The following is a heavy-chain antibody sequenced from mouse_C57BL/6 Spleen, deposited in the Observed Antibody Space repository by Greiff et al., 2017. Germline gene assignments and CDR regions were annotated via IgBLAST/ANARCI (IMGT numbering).Heavy chain of an antibody. CDR2: ISPNYGTT. CDR3: ATTTVVAKAMDY. Sequence: EVQLQQSGPELVKPGASVKISCKASGYSFTDYNMNWVKQSNGKSLEWIGVISPNYGTTSYNQNFKGKATLTVDQSSSTAYMQLNSLTSEDSAVYYCATTTVVAKAMDYWGQGTSVTVSS. J-gene: IGHJ4*01. V-gene: IGHV1-39*01. D-gene: IGHD1-1*01. CDR1: GYSFTDYN.